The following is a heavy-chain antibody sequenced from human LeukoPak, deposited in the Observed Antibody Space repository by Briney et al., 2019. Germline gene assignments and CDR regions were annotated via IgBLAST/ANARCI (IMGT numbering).Heavy chain of an antibody. D-gene: IGHD1-26*01. CDR3: AKDSTPHNGIWDYFDH. J-gene: IGHJ4*02. CDR2: VGGGTDI. CDR1: GFTFGVHG. Sequence: PGGSLRLSCVASGFTFGVHGMTWVRQAPGEGLEWVSSVGGGTDISDADSVKGRFTASRDDSKNTLYLQMNSLRAADTAVYYCAKDSTPHNGIWDYFDHWGQGTPVTVSS. V-gene: IGHV3-23*01.